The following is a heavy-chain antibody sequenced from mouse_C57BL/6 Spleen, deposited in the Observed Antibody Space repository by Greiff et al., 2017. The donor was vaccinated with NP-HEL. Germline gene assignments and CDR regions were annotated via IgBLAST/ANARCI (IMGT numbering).Heavy chain of an antibody. CDR2: IYPGDGDT. Sequence: VQLQQSGPELVKPGASVKISCKASGYAFSSSWMNWVKQRPGKGLEWIGRIYPGDGDTNYNGKFKGKATLTADKSSSTAYMQLSSLTSEDSAVYFCARDGGWLLRFAYWGQGTLVTVSA. J-gene: IGHJ3*01. V-gene: IGHV1-82*01. CDR3: ARDGGWLLRFAY. CDR1: GYAFSSSW. D-gene: IGHD2-3*01.